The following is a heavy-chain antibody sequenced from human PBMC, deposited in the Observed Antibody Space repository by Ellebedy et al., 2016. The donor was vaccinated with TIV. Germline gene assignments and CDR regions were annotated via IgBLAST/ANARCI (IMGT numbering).Heavy chain of an antibody. V-gene: IGHV4-38-2*02. D-gene: IGHD5-12*01. CDR2: VSQSGTA. CDR3: GRLVAEYHADS. CDR1: DSSISSARY. J-gene: IGHJ5*01. Sequence: MPSETLSLTCTDSDSSISSARYWGWIRQSPGKGLEWIGTVSQSGTAWYNPSLRSRVTISLDTSKNQFSLMLKWTSVTAADTAVYYCGRLVAEYHADSWGQGTLVTVSS.